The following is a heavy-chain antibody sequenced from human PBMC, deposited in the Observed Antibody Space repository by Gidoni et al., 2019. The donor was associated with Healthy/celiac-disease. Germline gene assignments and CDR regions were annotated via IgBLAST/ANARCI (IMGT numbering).Heavy chain of an antibody. D-gene: IGHD3-22*01. CDR2: IYYSGST. Sequence: LQLQESGPGLVKPSETLSLTCPVSGGSISSSSYYWGWIRQPPGKGLEWIGSIYYSGSTYYNPSLKSRVTISVDTSKNQFSLKLSSVTAADTAVYYCARLALDSSGYYSFDYWGQGTLVTVSS. CDR3: ARLALDSSGYYSFDY. CDR1: GGSISSSSYY. J-gene: IGHJ4*02. V-gene: IGHV4-39*01.